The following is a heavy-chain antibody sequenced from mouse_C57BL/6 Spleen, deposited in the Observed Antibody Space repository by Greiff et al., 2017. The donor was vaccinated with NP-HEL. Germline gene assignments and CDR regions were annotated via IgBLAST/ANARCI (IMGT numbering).Heavy chain of an antibody. CDR3: AREGNSHYAMDY. Sequence: VQLQQPGAELVKPGASVKLSCKASGYTFTSYWMHWVKQRPGQGLEWIGMIHPNSGSTNYNEKFKSKATLTVDKSSSTAYMQLSSLTSEDSAVYYCAREGNSHYAMDYWGQGTSVTVSS. J-gene: IGHJ4*01. CDR2: IHPNSGST. V-gene: IGHV1-64*01. CDR1: GYTFTSYW.